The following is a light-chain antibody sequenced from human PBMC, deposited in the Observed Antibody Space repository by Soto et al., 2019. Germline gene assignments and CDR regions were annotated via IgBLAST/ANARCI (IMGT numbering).Light chain of an antibody. J-gene: IGKJ1*01. CDR3: QQYNSYWT. CDR2: DAS. CDR1: QSISSW. V-gene: IGKV1-5*01. Sequence: DIQVTQSPSTLSASVGDRVTITCRASQSISSWLAWYQQKPGKAPKLLIYDASSLESGVPLRFSGSGSGTEFTLTVSSLQPDDVATYYCQQYNSYWTFGQGTKVEIK.